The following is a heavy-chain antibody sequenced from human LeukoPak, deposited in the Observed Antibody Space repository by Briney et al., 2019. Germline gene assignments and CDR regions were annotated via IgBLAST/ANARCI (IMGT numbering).Heavy chain of an antibody. CDR2: INHSGST. CDR3: ARDKVGAHPFDY. CDR1: GGSFSGYY. Sequence: SGTLSLTCAVYGGSFSGYYWSWIRQPPGKGLEWIGEINHSGSTNYNPSLKSRVTISVDTSMNQFSLKLSSVTAADTAVYYCARDKVGAHPFDYWGQGTLVTVSS. V-gene: IGHV4-34*01. D-gene: IGHD1-26*01. J-gene: IGHJ4*02.